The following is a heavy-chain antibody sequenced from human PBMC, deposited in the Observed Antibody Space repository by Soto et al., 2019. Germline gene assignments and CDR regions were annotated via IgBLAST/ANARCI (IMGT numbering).Heavy chain of an antibody. Sequence: GGSLRLSCAASGFTFSSYAMSWVRQAPGKGLEWVSAISGSGGSTYYADSVKGRFTISRDNSKNTLYLQMNSLRAEDTAVYYCAKTNRGYCSGGSCYPDYWGQGTLVTVSS. CDR3: AKTNRGYCSGGSCYPDY. V-gene: IGHV3-23*01. CDR2: ISGSGGST. CDR1: GFTFSSYA. D-gene: IGHD2-15*01. J-gene: IGHJ4*02.